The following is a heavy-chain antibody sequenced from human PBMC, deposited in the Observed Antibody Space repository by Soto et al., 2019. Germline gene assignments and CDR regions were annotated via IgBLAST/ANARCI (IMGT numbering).Heavy chain of an antibody. D-gene: IGHD3-22*01. CDR1: GASISSSY. J-gene: IGHJ3*02. CDR3: ARGYYDTSGQSNTFDI. V-gene: IGHV4-59*01. CDR2: VYYSGST. Sequence: PSETLSLTCTVSGASISSSYWSWIRQSPGKGLAWIGYVYYSGSTNYNPSLKSRVTISVDTSKNQFSLKLSSVTAADTALYYCARGYYDTSGQSNTFDIWGQGTMVT.